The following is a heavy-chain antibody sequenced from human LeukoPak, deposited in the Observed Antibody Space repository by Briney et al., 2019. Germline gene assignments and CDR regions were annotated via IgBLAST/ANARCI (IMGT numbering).Heavy chain of an antibody. CDR3: ARHRSCYDYVWGSYRYCRSYYFDY. CDR1: GFTFSSYE. J-gene: IGHJ4*02. D-gene: IGHD3-16*02. V-gene: IGHV3-48*03. CDR2: ISSSVSTI. Sequence: GGSLRLSCAASGFTFSSYEMNWVRQAPGKGLEWVSYISSSVSTIYYADSVKGRFTISRDNAKNSLYLQMNSLRAEDTAVYYCARHRSCYDYVWGSYRYCRSYYFDYWGQGTLVTVSS.